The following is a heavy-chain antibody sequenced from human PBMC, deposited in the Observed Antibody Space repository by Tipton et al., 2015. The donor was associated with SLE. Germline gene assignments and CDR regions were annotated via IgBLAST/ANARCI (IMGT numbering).Heavy chain of an antibody. V-gene: IGHV3-21*01. CDR1: GFTFGDYV. CDR3: ARDDYGDYDY. J-gene: IGHJ4*02. CDR2: ISSSSGYI. D-gene: IGHD4-17*01. Sequence: SLRLSCTASGFTFGDYVMSWVRQAPGKGLEWVSSISSSSGYIYYADSVKGRFTISRDNAKNSVFLQMNSLRAEDTAVYYCARDDYGDYDYWGQGTLVTVSS.